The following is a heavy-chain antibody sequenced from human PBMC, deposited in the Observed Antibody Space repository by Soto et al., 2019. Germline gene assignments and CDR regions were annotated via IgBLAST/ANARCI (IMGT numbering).Heavy chain of an antibody. D-gene: IGHD3-10*01. CDR3: ARGRGYYYGSGSSYFDY. V-gene: IGHV4-34*01. CDR2: INHSGST. CDR1: GGSFSGYY. J-gene: IGHJ4*02. Sequence: QVQLQQWGAGLLKPSETLSLTCAVYGGSFSGYYWSWIRQPPGKGLEWIGEINHSGSTNYNPSLKCRVTISVDTSKNQFSLKLSSVTAADTAVYYCARGRGYYYGSGSSYFDYWGQGTLVTVSS.